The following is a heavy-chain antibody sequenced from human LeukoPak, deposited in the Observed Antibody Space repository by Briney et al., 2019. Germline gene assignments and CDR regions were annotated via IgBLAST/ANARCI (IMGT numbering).Heavy chain of an antibody. CDR1: GFTFSDYA. Sequence: GGSLRLSCAASGFTFSDYAMTWVRQAPGKGLQWVSLISDSGGSTYYADSVKGRFTISRDNSKNTLYLQMNSLRAEDTAVYYCAKDDYNGFDYWGQGTLVTVSS. J-gene: IGHJ4*02. CDR3: AKDDYNGFDY. CDR2: ISDSGGST. D-gene: IGHD4-11*01. V-gene: IGHV3-23*01.